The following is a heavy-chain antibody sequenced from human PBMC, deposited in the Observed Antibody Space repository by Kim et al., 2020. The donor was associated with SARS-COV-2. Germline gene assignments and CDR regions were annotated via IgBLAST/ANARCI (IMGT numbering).Heavy chain of an antibody. CDR1: GFTFDIYA. CDR3: AKVVVMDDYNYYYYYGMDV. Sequence: GGSLRLSCVASGFTFDIYAMTWVRQAPGKGLEWVSVISGGGVNKFYADSVRGRFTISRDNSKNTLFLQMNSLRDEDTALYYCAKVVVMDDYNYYYYYGMDVWGQVTTVTVSS. J-gene: IGHJ6*02. CDR2: ISGGGVNK. D-gene: IGHD3-16*01. V-gene: IGHV3-23*01.